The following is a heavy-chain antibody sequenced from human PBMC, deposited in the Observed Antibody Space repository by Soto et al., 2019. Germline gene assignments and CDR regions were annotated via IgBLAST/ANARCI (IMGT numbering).Heavy chain of an antibody. CDR2: TYYRSKWYN. CDR3: ARSAGYSSSWYNYYCYYMDV. CDR1: GDSVSSNSAA. D-gene: IGHD6-13*01. V-gene: IGHV6-1*01. J-gene: IGHJ6*03. Sequence: SQTLSLTCAISGDSVSSNSAAWNWIRQSPSRGLEWLGRTYYRSKWYNDYAVSVKSRITINPDTSKNQFSLQLNSVTPEDTAVYYCARSAGYSSSWYNYYCYYMDVWGKGTTVTVSS.